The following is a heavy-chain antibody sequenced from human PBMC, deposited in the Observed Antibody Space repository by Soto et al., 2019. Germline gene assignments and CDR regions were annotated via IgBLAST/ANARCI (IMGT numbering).Heavy chain of an antibody. CDR1: GGSISSGDYY. CDR3: ARGGGYGYGYPYYFDY. CDR2: IYYSGST. V-gene: IGHV4-30-4*01. J-gene: IGHJ4*02. Sequence: SETLSLTCTVSGGSISSGDYYWSWIRQPPGKGLEWIGYIYYSGSTYYNPSLKSRVTISVDTSKNQFSLKLSSVTAADTAVYYCARGGGYGYGYPYYFDYWGQGTLVTVSS. D-gene: IGHD5-18*01.